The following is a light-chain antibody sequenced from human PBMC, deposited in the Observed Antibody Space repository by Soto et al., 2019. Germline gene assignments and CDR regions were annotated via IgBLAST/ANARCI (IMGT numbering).Light chain of an antibody. V-gene: IGKV3-15*01. CDR1: QSVNTN. CDR3: QLYGISPH. CDR2: GAS. J-gene: IGKJ5*01. Sequence: IMMTPSPATLSVSPGERATLSFRASQSVNTNLAWYQQKPGQAPRLLIYGASTRATGVPARFSGSASGTDFTLTINRLEPEDFAVYYCQLYGISPHFGQGTRLEI.